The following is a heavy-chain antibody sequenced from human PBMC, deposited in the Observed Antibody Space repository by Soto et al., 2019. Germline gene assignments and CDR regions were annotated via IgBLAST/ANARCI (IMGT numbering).Heavy chain of an antibody. Sequence: GESLKISCAASGFTFSSYAMSWVRQAPGKGLEWVSAINGGGGSTYYADSVKDRFTISRDNSKTTLYLQMNSLRAEDTDLYYCAKDSGNYRYYFDYWGQGTLVTVSS. D-gene: IGHD1-26*01. CDR1: GFTFSSYA. V-gene: IGHV3-23*01. CDR2: INGGGGST. J-gene: IGHJ4*02. CDR3: AKDSGNYRYYFDY.